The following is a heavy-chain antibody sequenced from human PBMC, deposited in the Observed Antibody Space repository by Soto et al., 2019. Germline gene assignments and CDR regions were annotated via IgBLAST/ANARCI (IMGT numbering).Heavy chain of an antibody. V-gene: IGHV4-59*01. CDR3: ATSKVTYYYDSSGSVGQFDP. J-gene: IGHJ5*02. CDR1: GGSISGYY. Sequence: SETLSLTCTVSGGSISGYYWSWIRQPPGKGLEWIGYIYYSGSTNYNPTLKSRVTISVDTSKNQFSLKLSSVTAADTAVYYCATSKVTYYYDSSGSVGQFDPWGQGTLVTVS. D-gene: IGHD3-22*01. CDR2: IYYSGST.